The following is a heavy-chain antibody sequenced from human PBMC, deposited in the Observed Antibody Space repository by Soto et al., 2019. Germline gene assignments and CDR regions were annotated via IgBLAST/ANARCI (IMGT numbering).Heavy chain of an antibody. CDR3: ARSNYYDSSRYYPY. Sequence: ASVKVSCKASGYTFTSYGISWVRQAPGQGLEWMGWISAYNGNTNYAQKLQGRVTMTTDTSTSTAYMELRSLRSDDTAVYYCARSNYYDSSRYYPYWGQGTLVTVSP. V-gene: IGHV1-18*01. CDR2: ISAYNGNT. CDR1: GYTFTSYG. J-gene: IGHJ4*02. D-gene: IGHD3-22*01.